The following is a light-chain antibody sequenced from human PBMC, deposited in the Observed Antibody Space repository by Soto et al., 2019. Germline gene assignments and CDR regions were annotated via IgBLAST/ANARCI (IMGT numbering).Light chain of an antibody. V-gene: IGLV6-57*01. Sequence: NFMLTQPHSVSESQGTTVTISCTRSSGSIASNSVQWYQQRQCSSPTTVIYEDNQRPSGVPGRFSGSIDSASNSASLTISRLETEDEADCYSQSSDAPNQVFGGGTKLTVL. CDR2: EDN. J-gene: IGLJ3*02. CDR3: QSSDAPNQV. CDR1: SGSIASNS.